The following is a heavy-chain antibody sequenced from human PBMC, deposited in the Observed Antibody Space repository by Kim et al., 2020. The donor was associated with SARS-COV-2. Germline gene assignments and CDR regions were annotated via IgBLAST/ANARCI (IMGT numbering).Heavy chain of an antibody. J-gene: IGHJ6*02. CDR3: ARGLARYFDWRPSYYYYGMDV. CDR2: INHSGST. D-gene: IGHD3-9*01. V-gene: IGHV4-34*01. CDR1: GGSFSGYY. Sequence: SETLSLTCAVYGGSFSGYYWSWIRQPPGKGLEWIGEINHSGSTNYNPSLKSRVTISVDTSKNQFSLKLSSVTAADTAVYYCARGLARYFDWRPSYYYYGMDVWGQGTTVTVSS.